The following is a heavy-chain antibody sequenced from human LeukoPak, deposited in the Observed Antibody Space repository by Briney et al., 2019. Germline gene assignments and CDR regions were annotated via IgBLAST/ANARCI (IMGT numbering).Heavy chain of an antibody. D-gene: IGHD3-22*01. V-gene: IGHV3-30*04. J-gene: IGHJ4*02. CDR2: ISYDGSNK. CDR1: GFTFSSYA. CDR3: ASYHDGSGYSPHFDY. Sequence: GGSLRLSCAASGFTFSSYAMHWVRQAPGKGLEWVAVISYDGSNKYYADSVKGRFTISRDNSKNTLYLQMNSLRAEDTAVYYCASYHDGSGYSPHFDYWGQGTLVTVSS.